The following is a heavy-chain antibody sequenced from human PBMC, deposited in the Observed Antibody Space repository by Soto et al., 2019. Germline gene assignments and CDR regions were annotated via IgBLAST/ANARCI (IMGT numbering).Heavy chain of an antibody. CDR1: GFTFRTYT. V-gene: IGHV3-21*04. J-gene: IGHJ4*02. CDR2: IRGFSPYT. Sequence: EVQLVESGGGLVKPGGSLRLSCISSGFTFRTYTMNWVRQAPGKGLEWVSGIRGFSPYTFYAESVKGRFTISRDNAKNSLYLQMNSLRAEDTATYFCAKGSIEYSASVDNWGQGTLVVVSS. D-gene: IGHD5-12*01. CDR3: AKGSIEYSASVDN.